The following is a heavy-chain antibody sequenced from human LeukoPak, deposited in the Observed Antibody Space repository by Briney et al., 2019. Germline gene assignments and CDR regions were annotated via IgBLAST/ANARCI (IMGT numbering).Heavy chain of an antibody. J-gene: IGHJ6*03. CDR2: IYYSGST. D-gene: IGHD5-18*01. Sequence: SETLSLTCTVSGGSISSSSYYWGWIRQPPGKGVEWIGSIYYSGSTYYNPSLRSRVTISVDTSKNQFSLKLSSVTAADTAVYYCGRGDTAVGVMDAWGKGTTVTVSS. CDR1: GGSISSSSYY. CDR3: GRGDTAVGVMDA. V-gene: IGHV4-39*07.